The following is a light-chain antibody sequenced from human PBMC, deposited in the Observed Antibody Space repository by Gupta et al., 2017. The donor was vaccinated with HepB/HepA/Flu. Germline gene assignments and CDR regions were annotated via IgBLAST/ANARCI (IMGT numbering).Light chain of an antibody. CDR1: QGINNW. J-gene: IGKJ1*01. V-gene: IGKV1-5*03. Sequence: DIQMTQSPSTLSASVGDRVTSTCRASQGINNWLAWYQQKPGKSPKLMIYRASSVVIGVPSRFSCSGELKEFTRTISRRQNDDSANYYFQQYNSYKSFGQRSKVEIK. CDR2: RAS. CDR3: QQYNSYKS.